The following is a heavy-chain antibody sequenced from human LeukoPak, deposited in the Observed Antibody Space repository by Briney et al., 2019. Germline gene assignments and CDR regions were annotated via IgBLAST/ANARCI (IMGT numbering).Heavy chain of an antibody. CDR1: GYTFTSYY. Sequence: ASVKVSCKASGYTFTSYYIHWVRQAPGQGHEWMGIINPSSGSTDYPQKFQDRVTMTRDMSTTTVYLDLRSLRSEDTAVYYCARDLNQENEFDYWGQGTLVTVSS. CDR2: INPSSGST. CDR3: ARDLNQENEFDY. D-gene: IGHD1-1*01. J-gene: IGHJ4*02. V-gene: IGHV1-46*01.